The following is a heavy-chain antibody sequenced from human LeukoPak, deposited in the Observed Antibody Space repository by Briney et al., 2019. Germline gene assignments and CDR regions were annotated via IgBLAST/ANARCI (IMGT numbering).Heavy chain of an antibody. CDR1: GFTVSGNY. J-gene: IGHJ4*02. Sequence: QAGGSLRLSCAASGFTVSGNYMTWVRQAPGRGLEWVSLIYAGGNTYYPASVKGRFTISRDNSKNTLSLQMNNLRAEDTAVYYCASGEWPQDYWGQGTLVTVSS. CDR3: ASGEWPQDY. D-gene: IGHD3-10*01. CDR2: IYAGGNT. V-gene: IGHV3-53*01.